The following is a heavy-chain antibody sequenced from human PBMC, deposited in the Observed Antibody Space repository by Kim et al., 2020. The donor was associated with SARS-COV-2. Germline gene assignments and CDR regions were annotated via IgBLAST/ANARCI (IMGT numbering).Heavy chain of an antibody. V-gene: IGHV4-59*01. J-gene: IGHJ5*01. CDR2: VFYLGST. CDR1: GDSINDYY. D-gene: IGHD6-13*01. Sequence: SETLSLTCTVFGDSINDYYWSWIRQSPGKGLEWIGYVFYLGSTNYNPSLRSRVTISVDTSKNQFSLRLTSVTAADTAVYYCARSSSSWNNWFDPWGQGTLVTVSS. CDR3: ARSSSSWNNWFDP.